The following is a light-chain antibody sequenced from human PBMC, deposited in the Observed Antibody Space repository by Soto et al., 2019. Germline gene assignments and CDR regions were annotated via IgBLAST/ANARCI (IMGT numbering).Light chain of an antibody. Sequence: EIVLTQSPGTLSLSPGERATLSCRASQSVSSSYLAWYQQKPGQAPRPRIYGASSRAIGIPDRFSGSGSGTDFTLTISRLEPEDFVVYYCQQYGSSPWTFGQGTKVEIK. CDR3: QQYGSSPWT. CDR2: GAS. J-gene: IGKJ1*01. V-gene: IGKV3-20*01. CDR1: QSVSSSY.